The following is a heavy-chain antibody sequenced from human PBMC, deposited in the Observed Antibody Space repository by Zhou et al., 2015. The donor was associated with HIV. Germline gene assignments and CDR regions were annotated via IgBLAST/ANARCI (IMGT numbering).Heavy chain of an antibody. CDR2: IIPIFGTA. V-gene: IGHV1-69*12. D-gene: IGHD3-16*01. J-gene: IGHJ5*02. Sequence: QVQLVQSGAEVKKPGSSVKVSCKASGGTFSSYAISWVRQAPGQGLEWMGGIIPIFGTANYAQKFQGRVTITADESTSTAYMELSSLRSEDTAVYYCARGVRTVPYTANVRRTVRSDPVFVRGTRKGGPQRGTLPGSYPVPYRVRRDVRPDP. CDR3: ARGVRTVPYTANVRRTVRSDPVFVRGTRKGGPQRGTLPGSYPVPYRVRRDVRPDP. CDR1: GGTFSSYA.